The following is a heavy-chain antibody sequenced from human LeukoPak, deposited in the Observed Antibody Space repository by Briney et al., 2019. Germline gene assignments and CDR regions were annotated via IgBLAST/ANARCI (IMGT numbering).Heavy chain of an antibody. V-gene: IGHV1-69*04. D-gene: IGHD1-26*01. CDR1: GGTFSSYA. CDR2: IIPILGIA. CDR3: ARVGGSYVDYFDY. Sequence: SVKVSCKASGGTFSSYAISWVRQAPGQGLEWMGRIIPILGIANYAQKFQGRVTITADKSTSTAYMELSRLRSDDTAVYYCARVGGSYVDYFDYWGQGTLVTVSS. J-gene: IGHJ4*02.